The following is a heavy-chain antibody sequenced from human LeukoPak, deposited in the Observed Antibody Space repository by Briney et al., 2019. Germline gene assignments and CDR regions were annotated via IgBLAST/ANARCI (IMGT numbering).Heavy chain of an antibody. CDR2: IHDTGST. D-gene: IGHD2-2*01. CDR1: GGSISSYY. J-gene: IGHJ4*02. V-gene: IGHV4-59*01. Sequence: SETLSLTCTVSGGSISSYYWSWIRQPPGKGVELIGHIHDTGSTFYNPSLRGRVTISLDTSNNQFSLKLTSMTPADTAVYYCARFSSGCSTSSCYLTYWGQGTLVTVS. CDR3: ARFSSGCSTSSCYLTY.